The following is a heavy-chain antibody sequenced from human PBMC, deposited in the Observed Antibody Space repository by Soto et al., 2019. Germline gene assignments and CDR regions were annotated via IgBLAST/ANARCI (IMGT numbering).Heavy chain of an antibody. D-gene: IGHD2-15*01. V-gene: IGHV5-51*01. Sequence: GESLKISCKGSGNSFTSYWIGWVRQVPGKVLEWMGIIYPGDSHARYSPSFQGQVTISADKSISAAYLQWSSLKASDTAMYYCARRTVVAPYYFDYWGQGXLVTVSS. CDR1: GNSFTSYW. CDR2: IYPGDSHA. J-gene: IGHJ4*02. CDR3: ARRTVVAPYYFDY.